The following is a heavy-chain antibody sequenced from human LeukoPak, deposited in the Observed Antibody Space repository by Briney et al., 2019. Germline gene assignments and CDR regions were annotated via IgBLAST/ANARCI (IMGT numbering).Heavy chain of an antibody. CDR2: IYYSGST. CDR3: ARDQLKGGPA. Sequence: PSETLSLTCTVSGGSISSGGYYWSWIRQHPGKGLEWIGYIYYSGSTHYNPSLKSRVTISVDTSKNQFSLKLSSVTAADTAVYYCARDQLKGGPAWGQGTLVTVSS. J-gene: IGHJ5*02. CDR1: GGSISSGGYY. D-gene: IGHD2-2*01. V-gene: IGHV4-31*03.